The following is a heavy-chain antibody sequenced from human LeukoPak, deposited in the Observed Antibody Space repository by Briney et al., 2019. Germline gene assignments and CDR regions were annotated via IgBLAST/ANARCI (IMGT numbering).Heavy chain of an antibody. V-gene: IGHV3-23*01. CDR2: ISGSGGST. D-gene: IGHD6-19*01. J-gene: IGHJ5*02. CDR3: AKCSTAAYTSGWCNWIDP. CDR1: GLTFHSYA. Sequence: GGSLRLPCAASGLTFHSYAMSWARQAPGKGLEWVSAISGSGGSTHCADSVKRRFTISRDRSKNTLYLQMNSLRADDTAVYYCAKCSTAAYTSGWCNWIDPWGQGTLVTVSS.